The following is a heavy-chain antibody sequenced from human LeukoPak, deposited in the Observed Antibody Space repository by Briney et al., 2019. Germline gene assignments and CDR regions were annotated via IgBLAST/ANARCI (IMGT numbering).Heavy chain of an antibody. CDR1: GFSVNSYY. V-gene: IGHV3-53*01. D-gene: IGHD2-2*01. CDR3: ARRYCSTCPTGHAFDL. CDR2: LSSGDNT. Sequence: GGSLRLSCAASGFSVNSYYMSWVRQAPGRGLEWVSALSSGDNTHYADSVNGRFPISRDNSKNTLYLQLNSLRAEDTAVYYCARRYCSTCPTGHAFDLWGQGTVVTVSS. J-gene: IGHJ3*01.